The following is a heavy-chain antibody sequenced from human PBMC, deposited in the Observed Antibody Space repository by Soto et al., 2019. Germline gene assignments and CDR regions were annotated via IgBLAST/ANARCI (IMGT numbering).Heavy chain of an antibody. J-gene: IGHJ4*02. CDR2: ISGSGGNT. D-gene: IGHD1-7*01. Sequence: TGGSLRLSCAASEFTFSNYAMSWVRQAPGEGLEWVSAISGSGGNTYYADSVKGRFTISRDNSKNTLYLQMNSLRAEDTAIYYCAKDATGTTRKFDYWGQGTLVTVSS. V-gene: IGHV3-23*01. CDR3: AKDATGTTRKFDY. CDR1: EFTFSNYA.